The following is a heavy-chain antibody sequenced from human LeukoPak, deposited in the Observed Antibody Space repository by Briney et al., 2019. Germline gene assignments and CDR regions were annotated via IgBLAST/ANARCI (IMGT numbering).Heavy chain of an antibody. CDR1: GGSFSGYW. D-gene: IGHD6-13*01. Sequence: SETLSLTCAVYGGSFSGYWWSWIRQPPGKGLEWIGEINHSGSTNYNPSLKSRVTISVDTSKNQFSLKLSSVTAADTAVYYCARGRFSSSWFYFDYWGQGTLVTVSS. V-gene: IGHV4-34*01. J-gene: IGHJ4*02. CDR2: INHSGST. CDR3: ARGRFSSSWFYFDY.